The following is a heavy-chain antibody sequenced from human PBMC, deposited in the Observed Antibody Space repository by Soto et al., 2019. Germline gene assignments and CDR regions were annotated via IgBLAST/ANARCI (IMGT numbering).Heavy chain of an antibody. CDR3: ARYSPYYDFWSGYDYGMDV. J-gene: IGHJ6*02. D-gene: IGHD3-3*01. V-gene: IGHV1-18*04. CDR1: GYTFTSYG. CDR2: ISAYNGNT. Sequence: GASVKVSCKASGYTFTSYGISWVRQAPGQGLEWMGWISAYNGNTNYAQKLQGRVTMTTDTSTSTAYMELRSLRSDDTAVYYCARYSPYYDFWSGYDYGMDVWGQGTTVTAP.